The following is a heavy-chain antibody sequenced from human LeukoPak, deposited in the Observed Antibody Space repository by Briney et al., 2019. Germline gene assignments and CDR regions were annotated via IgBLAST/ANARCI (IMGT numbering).Heavy chain of an antibody. CDR2: IYHSGST. Sequence: SETLSLTCAVSGYSISSGYYWGWIRQPPGKGLEWIGSIYHSGSTYYNPSLKSRVTISVDTSKNQFSLKLSSVTAADTAVYYCARRLSSSWYDDYFDYWGQGTLVTVPS. CDR1: GYSISSGYY. J-gene: IGHJ4*02. V-gene: IGHV4-38-2*01. D-gene: IGHD6-13*01. CDR3: ARRLSSSWYDDYFDY.